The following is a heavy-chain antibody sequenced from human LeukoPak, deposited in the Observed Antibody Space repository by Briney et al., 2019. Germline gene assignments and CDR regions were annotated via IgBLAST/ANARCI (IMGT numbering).Heavy chain of an antibody. Sequence: PSETLSLTCTVSGGSISSYYLSWIRQPPGKGLEWIGYYSGSTNYNPSLKSRVTISVDTSKNQFSVKLSSVTAADTAVYSSGWYWRFDPWGQGTLVTVSS. V-gene: IGHV4-59*01. CDR1: GGSISSYY. D-gene: IGHD6-13*01. CDR2: YSGST. J-gene: IGHJ5*02. CDR3: GWYWRFDP.